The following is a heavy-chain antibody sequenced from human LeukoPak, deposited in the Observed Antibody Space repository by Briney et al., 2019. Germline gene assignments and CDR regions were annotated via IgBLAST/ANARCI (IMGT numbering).Heavy chain of an antibody. V-gene: IGHV3-23*01. D-gene: IGHD6-13*01. CDR1: GFTFSNSA. J-gene: IGHJ4*02. Sequence: GGSLRLSCAASGFTFSNSAMSWVRQAPGKGLEWVSSISAHGGSTFYADSVKGRFTISRDNSKSTLYLQMNSLRAEDTAVYYCAKEGSSSWHRDFDYWGQGTLVTVSP. CDR3: AKEGSSSWHRDFDY. CDR2: ISAHGGST.